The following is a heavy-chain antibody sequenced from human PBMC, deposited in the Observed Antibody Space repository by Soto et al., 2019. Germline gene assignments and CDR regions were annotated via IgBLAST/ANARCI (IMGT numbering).Heavy chain of an antibody. Sequence: ASVKVSCKASGYIFTSYGISWVRQAPGQGLEWMGWISAYNGNTNYAQKLQGRVTMTTDTSTSTAYMELRSLRSDDTAVYYCARGHIAARPYYYYMDVWGKGTTVTVSS. D-gene: IGHD6-6*01. CDR3: ARGHIAARPYYYYMDV. V-gene: IGHV1-18*01. CDR2: ISAYNGNT. J-gene: IGHJ6*03. CDR1: GYIFTSYG.